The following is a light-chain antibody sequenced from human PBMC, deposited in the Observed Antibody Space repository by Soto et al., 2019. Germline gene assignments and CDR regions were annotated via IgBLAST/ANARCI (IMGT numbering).Light chain of an antibody. J-gene: IGLJ1*01. V-gene: IGLV1-40*01. Sequence: SAPTPPPPVSWAPGQRVTISCTWSSSQFGAGYDVHWYQQLPGTAPKLLIYGNSNRPSGVPDRFSGSKSGTSAPLAITGLQAEDEADYYCQSYDSSLSGYVFGTGTKVTVL. CDR3: QSYDSSLSGYV. CDR2: GNS. CDR1: SSQFGAGYD.